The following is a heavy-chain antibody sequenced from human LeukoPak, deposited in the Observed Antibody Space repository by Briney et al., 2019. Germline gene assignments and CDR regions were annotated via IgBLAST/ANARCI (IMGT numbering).Heavy chain of an antibody. D-gene: IGHD2-2*02. CDR1: GFTFSNYA. J-gene: IGHJ4*02. Sequence: PGGSLRLSCAASGFTFSNYAMSWVRQAPGKGLEWVSAISASGSSTFYADSVRGRFTISRDDSKNTLYLQMNSLRAEDTAVHYCAKAGDIVVVPAAIHYFDYWGQGTLVTVSS. CDR3: AKAGDIVVVPAAIHYFDY. V-gene: IGHV3-23*01. CDR2: ISASGSST.